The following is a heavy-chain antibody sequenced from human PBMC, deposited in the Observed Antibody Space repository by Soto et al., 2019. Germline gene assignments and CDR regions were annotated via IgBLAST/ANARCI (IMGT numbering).Heavy chain of an antibody. Sequence: VGSLRLSCAASGFTFSSYSMNWVRQAPWKGLEWVSYISSSSSTIYYADSVKGRFTISRDNAKNSLYLQMNSLRDEDTAVYYCARDAPDSGSYFDYYYGMDVWGQGTTVTVSS. CDR1: GFTFSSYS. CDR2: ISSSSSTI. J-gene: IGHJ6*02. D-gene: IGHD1-26*01. CDR3: ARDAPDSGSYFDYYYGMDV. V-gene: IGHV3-48*02.